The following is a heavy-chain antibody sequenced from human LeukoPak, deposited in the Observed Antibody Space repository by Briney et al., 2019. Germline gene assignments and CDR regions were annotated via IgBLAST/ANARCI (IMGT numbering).Heavy chain of an antibody. CDR3: ARDQVVVVPAALNPYYYGMDV. Sequence: SETLSLTCTVSGGSISSYYWSWIRQPPGKGLEWIGYIYYSGSTNYNPSLKSRVTISVDTSKNQFSLKLSSVTAADTAVYYCARDQVVVVPAALNPYYYGMDVWGQGTTVTVSS. CDR1: GGSISSYY. CDR2: IYYSGST. J-gene: IGHJ6*02. V-gene: IGHV4-59*01. D-gene: IGHD2-2*01.